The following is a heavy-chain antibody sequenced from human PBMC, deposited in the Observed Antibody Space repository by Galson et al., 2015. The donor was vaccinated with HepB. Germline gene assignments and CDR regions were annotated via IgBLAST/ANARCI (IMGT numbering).Heavy chain of an antibody. CDR3: ARLSRDYYGSGSYFDY. CDR2: ISYSGST. CDR1: AGSLSTYY. V-gene: IGHV4-59*08. J-gene: IGHJ4*02. Sequence: ETLSLTCTVSAGSLSTYYWSWIRQPPGKALEWIGYISYSGSTDFNPSLKSRVTISVDTSKKQFSLKLSSVTAADTAVYYCARLSRDYYGSGSYFDYWGQGTLVTVSS. D-gene: IGHD3-10*01.